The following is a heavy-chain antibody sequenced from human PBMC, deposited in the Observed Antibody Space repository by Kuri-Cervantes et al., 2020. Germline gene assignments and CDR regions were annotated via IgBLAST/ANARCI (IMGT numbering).Heavy chain of an antibody. J-gene: IGHJ4*02. CDR2: IKQDGSEK. CDR3: ARYLRSPPFYYFDS. D-gene: IGHD5-12*01. Sequence: GGSLRLSCAASGFTFSSYWMSWVRQAPGKGLEWVANIKQDGSEKYYVDSVKGRFTISRDNAKNSLYLQMNSLRAEDTAVYFCARYLRSPPFYYFDSWGQGTLVTVSS. V-gene: IGHV3-7*01. CDR1: GFTFSSYW.